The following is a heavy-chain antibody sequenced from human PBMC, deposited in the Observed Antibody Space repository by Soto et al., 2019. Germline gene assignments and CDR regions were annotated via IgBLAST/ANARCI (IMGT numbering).Heavy chain of an antibody. D-gene: IGHD3-9*01. V-gene: IGHV2-5*02. CDR1: GFSLSTSGVG. CDR2: IYWDDSK. J-gene: IGHJ4*02. CDR3: AHKGPEDWPLDY. Sequence: QITLKESGPTLVRPTQTLTLTCAFSGFSLSTSGVGVGWIRQPPGKALEWLAVIYWDDSKHYSPSLRSRLTITKDTSKNQVVLTMTNMDPIDTGTYYCAHKGPEDWPLDYWCQGTLVTVSS.